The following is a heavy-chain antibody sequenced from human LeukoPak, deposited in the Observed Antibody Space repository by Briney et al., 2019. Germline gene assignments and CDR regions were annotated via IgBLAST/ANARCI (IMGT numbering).Heavy chain of an antibody. CDR2: ISGSGGST. J-gene: IGHJ4*02. CDR3: AKGQWLVRD. D-gene: IGHD6-19*01. V-gene: IGHV3-23*01. CDR1: GFTFSSYP. Sequence: PGGSLRLSCPASGFTFSSYPLSWVGQPPGRGLEWVSAISGSGGSTYYADSVKGRFTISRDNSKNTLYLQMNSLRAEDTAVYYCAKGQWLVRDWGQGTLVTVSS.